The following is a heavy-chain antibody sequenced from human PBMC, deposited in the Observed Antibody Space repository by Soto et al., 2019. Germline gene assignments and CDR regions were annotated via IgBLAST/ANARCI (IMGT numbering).Heavy chain of an antibody. J-gene: IGHJ5*02. CDR3: ARHSLALRKNNWFDP. CDR1: GDSIISSDFY. Sequence: PSATLSLTCTVSGDSIISSDFYWGWVRRPPGKCLEWIGSIFYLGSSYYNPSLKSRVTMSVDTSKNQFSLRLRSVTAADTALYFCARHSLALRKNNWFDPWGQGIMVTDSS. V-gene: IGHV4-39*01. CDR2: IFYLGSS. D-gene: IGHD3-3*02.